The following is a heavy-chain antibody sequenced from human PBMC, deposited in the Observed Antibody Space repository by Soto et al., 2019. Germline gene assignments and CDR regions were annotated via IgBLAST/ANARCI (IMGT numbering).Heavy chain of an antibody. D-gene: IGHD2-2*01. CDR2: INPNSGGT. CDR3: ARVKLVVPAAIAY. J-gene: IGHJ4*02. V-gene: IGHV1-2*02. CDR1: GYTFTGYY. Sequence: ASVEVSCKASGYTFTGYYMHWVLQAPGQGLEWMGWINPNSGGTNYAQKFQGRVTMTRDTSISTAYMELSRLRSDDTAVYYCARVKLVVPAAIAYWGQGTLVTVSS.